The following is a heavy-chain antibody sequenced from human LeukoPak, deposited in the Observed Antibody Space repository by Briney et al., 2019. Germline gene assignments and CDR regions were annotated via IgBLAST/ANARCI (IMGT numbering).Heavy chain of an antibody. D-gene: IGHD5/OR15-5a*01. J-gene: IGHJ4*02. CDR3: ARELKTPVSIYYFDY. Sequence: ASVKVSCKASGYTFTDYFLHWVRQAPGQGLEWMGWISAYIGNTVHAQKFQGRLTMTTDTSTSTAYMELRSLGSDDTAVYYCARELKTPVSIYYFDYWGQGTLVTVSS. CDR2: ISAYIGNT. CDR1: GYTFTDYF. V-gene: IGHV1-18*04.